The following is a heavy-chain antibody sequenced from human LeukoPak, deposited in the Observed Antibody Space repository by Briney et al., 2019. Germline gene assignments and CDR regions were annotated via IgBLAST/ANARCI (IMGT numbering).Heavy chain of an antibody. J-gene: IGHJ5*02. CDR1: GFTFSSYS. V-gene: IGHV3-21*01. CDR2: ISSSSSYI. D-gene: IGHD1-14*01. CDR3: ARDAFGQRHTGNWFDP. Sequence: RGSLRLSCAASGFTFSSYSMNWVRQAPGKGLEWVSSISSSSSYIYYADSVEGRFTISRDNAKNSLYLQMNSLRAEDTAVYYCARDAFGQRHTGNWFDPWGQGTLVTVSS.